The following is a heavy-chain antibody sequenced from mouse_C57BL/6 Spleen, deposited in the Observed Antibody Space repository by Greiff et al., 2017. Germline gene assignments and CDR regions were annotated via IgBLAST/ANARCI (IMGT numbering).Heavy chain of an antibody. CDR1: GYTFTRYG. V-gene: IGHV1-81*01. CDR3: ARREGGYYGYFDY. CDR2: IYPRSGNT. J-gene: IGHJ2*01. Sequence: VQLQESGAELARPGASVKLSCKASGYTFTRYGISWVKQRTGQGLEWIGEIYPRSGNTYYNEKFKGKATLTADKSSSTAYMELRSLTSEDSAVYFCARREGGYYGYFDYWGQGTTLTVSS. D-gene: IGHD2-3*01.